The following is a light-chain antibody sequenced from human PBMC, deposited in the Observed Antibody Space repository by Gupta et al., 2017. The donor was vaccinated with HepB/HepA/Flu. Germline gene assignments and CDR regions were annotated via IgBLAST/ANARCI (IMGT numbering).Light chain of an antibody. CDR3: QQDGSTPWT. CDR2: GAS. Sequence: EIVLTQSPGTLSLSPGQRAALSCRASQSIYSNFLAWYQQKPGQAPRLLIYGASIRATGIPDRFSGNASGTDFTLIISGLDPEDFAVYYCQQDGSTPWTFGQGTRVEIK. J-gene: IGKJ1*01. CDR1: QSIYSNF. V-gene: IGKV3-20*01.